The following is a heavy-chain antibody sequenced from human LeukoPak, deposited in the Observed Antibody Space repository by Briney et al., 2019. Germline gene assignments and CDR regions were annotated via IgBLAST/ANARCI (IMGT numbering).Heavy chain of an antibody. Sequence: GGSLRLSCAASGFTFSSYAMSWVRQAPGKGLEWVSAISGSGGSTYYADSVKGRFTISRDNSKNTLYLQMNSLRAEDTAVYYCAKDQEKYYCGSGSYHPSYYYYYGMDVWGQGTTVTVSS. J-gene: IGHJ6*02. CDR1: GFTFSSYA. CDR2: ISGSGGST. V-gene: IGHV3-23*01. CDR3: AKDQEKYYCGSGSYHPSYYYYYGMDV. D-gene: IGHD3-10*01.